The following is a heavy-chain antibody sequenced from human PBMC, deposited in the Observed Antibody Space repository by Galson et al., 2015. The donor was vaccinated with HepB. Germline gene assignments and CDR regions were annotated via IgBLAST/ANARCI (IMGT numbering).Heavy chain of an antibody. Sequence: SLRLSCAASGFPFSRYAMHWVRQAPGKGLEWGAVIWNEGGNKYYADSLKGRFTISRDNSKNTLYLQMNSLRAEDTAVYYCARGSGYYSYYMDVWGKGTTVTVSS. CDR2: IWNEGGNK. J-gene: IGHJ6*03. V-gene: IGHV3-33*01. D-gene: IGHD7-27*01. CDR1: GFPFSRYA. CDR3: ARGSGYYSYYMDV.